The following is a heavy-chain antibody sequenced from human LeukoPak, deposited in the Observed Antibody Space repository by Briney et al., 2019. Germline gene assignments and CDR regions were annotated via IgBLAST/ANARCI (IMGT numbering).Heavy chain of an antibody. CDR3: FGLRRYCSSTSCDNDY. CDR2: ISGSGGSA. J-gene: IGHJ4*02. V-gene: IGHV3-23*01. CDR1: GFTFSSYA. D-gene: IGHD2-2*01. Sequence: GGSLRLSCAASGFTFSSYAMSWVRQAPGKGLEWVSAISGSGGSAYYADSVKGRFTISRDNSKNTLYLRMNSLRAEDTAVYYCFGLRRYCSSTSCDNDYWGQGTLVTVSS.